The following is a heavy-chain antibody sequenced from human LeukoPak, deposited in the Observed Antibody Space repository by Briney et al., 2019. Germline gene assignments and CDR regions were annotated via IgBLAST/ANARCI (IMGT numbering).Heavy chain of an antibody. CDR2: INHSGST. J-gene: IGHJ4*02. V-gene: IGHV4-34*01. CDR3: ARTSWLQSSFYFDY. D-gene: IGHD5-24*01. CDR1: GGSFSGYY. Sequence: SETLSLTCAVYGGSFSGYYWSWIRQPPGKGLEWIGEINHSGSTNYNPSLKSRVTISVDTSKTQFSLKLTSVTAADTAVYYCARTSWLQSSFYFDYWGQGTLVTVSS.